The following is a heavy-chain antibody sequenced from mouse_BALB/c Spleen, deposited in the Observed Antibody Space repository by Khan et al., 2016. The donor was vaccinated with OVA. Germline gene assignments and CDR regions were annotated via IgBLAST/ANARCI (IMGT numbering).Heavy chain of an antibody. V-gene: IGHV3-2*02. CDR1: GYSITSDYA. Sequence: EVQLVETGPGLVKPSQSLSLTCTVTGYSITSDYAWNWIRQFPGNKLEWMGYISYSGSTNYNPSLKSRIAITLDTSKNQFILQLNSVTTEDTATYYCARLFNYWGQGTLVTVSA. J-gene: IGHJ3*01. CDR2: ISYSGST. CDR3: ARLFNY.